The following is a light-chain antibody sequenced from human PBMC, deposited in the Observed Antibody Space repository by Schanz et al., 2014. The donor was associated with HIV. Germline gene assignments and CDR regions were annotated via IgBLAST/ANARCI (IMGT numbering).Light chain of an antibody. CDR1: SSDVGGYNY. J-gene: IGLJ1*01. CDR2: EVN. V-gene: IGLV2-8*01. Sequence: QSVLTQPPSASGSPGQSVTISCTGTSSDVGGYNYVSWYQQHPGKAPKLIIYEVNKRPSGVPDRFSGSKSGNTASLAITGLQAEDEADYYCQSYDTSLRGSVFGTGTKLTVL. CDR3: QSYDTSLRGSV.